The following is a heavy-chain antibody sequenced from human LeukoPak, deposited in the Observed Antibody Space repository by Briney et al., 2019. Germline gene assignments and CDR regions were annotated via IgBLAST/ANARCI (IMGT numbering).Heavy chain of an antibody. J-gene: IGHJ4*02. CDR1: GFTFSSYD. CDR3: ARGRYSSGWFEVDFDY. V-gene: IGHV3-13*01. Sequence: GGSLRLSCAASGFTFSSYDMHWVRQATGKGLEWVSAIGTAGDTYYPGSVKGRFTISRENAKNSLYLQMNSLRAVDTAVYYCARGRYSSGWFEVDFDYWGQGTLVTVSS. CDR2: IGTAGDT. D-gene: IGHD6-19*01.